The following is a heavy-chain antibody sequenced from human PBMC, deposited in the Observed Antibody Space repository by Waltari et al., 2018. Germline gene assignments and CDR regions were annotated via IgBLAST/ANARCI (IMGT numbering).Heavy chain of an antibody. Sequence: QVQLVQSGAEVKKPGASVTVSCKVSGYPLTQFSLPWLRQAPGKGLEWMGGVDPEDGETIYAQKFQGRVTMTEDTSTDTAYMELSSLRSEETAVYYCATALSGYYDSSGYYYHYWGQGTLVTVSS. V-gene: IGHV1-24*01. CDR3: ATALSGYYDSSGYYYHY. D-gene: IGHD3-22*01. CDR2: VDPEDGET. J-gene: IGHJ4*02. CDR1: GYPLTQFS.